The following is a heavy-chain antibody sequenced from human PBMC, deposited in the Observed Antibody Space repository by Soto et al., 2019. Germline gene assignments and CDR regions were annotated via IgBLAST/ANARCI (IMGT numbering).Heavy chain of an antibody. CDR3: ARQHSGSYYFES. CDR1: GFSLRDFW. CDR2: MNQDGSQK. V-gene: IGHV3-7*05. D-gene: IGHD1-26*01. J-gene: IGHJ4*02. Sequence: PGGSLRLSCVASGFSLRDFWMTWVRQAPGKGLEWVANMNQDGSQKNYVDSVKGRFSISRDNAKNSLYLQINSLRAEDTAIYYCARQHSGSYYFESWGQGTPVTVSS.